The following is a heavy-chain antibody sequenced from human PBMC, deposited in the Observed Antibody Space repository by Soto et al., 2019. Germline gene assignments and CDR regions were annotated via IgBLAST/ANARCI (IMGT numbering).Heavy chain of an antibody. Sequence: GALRLSCAASGFTFRSHAMSWVRQAPGKGLEWVSAISGSGCSTYYADSVKGRFTISRDNSKNTLYLQMNSLRAEDTAVYYCALHSTVDTATNGMDVWGQGTTVTVSS. CDR3: ALHSTVDTATNGMDV. CDR1: GFTFRSHA. CDR2: ISGSGCST. D-gene: IGHD5-18*01. J-gene: IGHJ6*02. V-gene: IGHV3-23*01.